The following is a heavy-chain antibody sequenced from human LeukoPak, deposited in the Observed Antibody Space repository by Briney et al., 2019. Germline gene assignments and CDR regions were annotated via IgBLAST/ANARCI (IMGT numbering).Heavy chain of an antibody. V-gene: IGHV4-59*01. Sequence: SETLSLTCTVSGGSISSYYWSWIRQPPGKGLEWIGYIYYSGSTNYNPSLKSRVTISVDTSKNQFSLKLSSVTAADTAVYYRAKGGSYWYFDLWGRGTLVTVSS. CDR2: IYYSGST. CDR1: GGSISSYY. D-gene: IGHD1-26*01. CDR3: AKGGSYWYFDL. J-gene: IGHJ2*01.